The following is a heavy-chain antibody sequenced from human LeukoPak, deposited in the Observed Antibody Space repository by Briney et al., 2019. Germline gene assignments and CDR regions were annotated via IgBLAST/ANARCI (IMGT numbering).Heavy chain of an antibody. V-gene: IGHV3-23*01. Sequence: GGSLRLSCAASGFTFSSYAMSWVRQAPGKGLEWVSAISGSGGSTYYADSVKGRFTLSRDNAKNTLYLHLNSLRAEDTAVYYCTTALIYYDAFDVWGLGTRVTVSS. CDR2: ISGSGGST. CDR3: TTALIYYDAFDV. D-gene: IGHD1-26*01. CDR1: GFTFSSYA. J-gene: IGHJ3*01.